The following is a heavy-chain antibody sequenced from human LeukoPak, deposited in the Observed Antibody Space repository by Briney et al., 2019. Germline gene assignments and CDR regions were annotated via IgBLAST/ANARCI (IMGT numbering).Heavy chain of an antibody. Sequence: GGSLRLSCAASGFTFSSYGMHWVRQAPGKGLEWVAVISYDGSNKYYADSVKGRFTISRDNAKNSLYLQMNSLRAEDTAVYYCARGKVAAAGTGYYYGMDVWGQGTTVTVSS. CDR1: GFTFSSYG. CDR2: ISYDGSNK. CDR3: ARGKVAAAGTGYYYGMDV. D-gene: IGHD6-13*01. V-gene: IGHV3-30*03. J-gene: IGHJ6*02.